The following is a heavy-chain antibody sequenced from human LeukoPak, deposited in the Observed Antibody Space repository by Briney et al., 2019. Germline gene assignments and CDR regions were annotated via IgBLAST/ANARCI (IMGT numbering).Heavy chain of an antibody. J-gene: IGHJ4*02. V-gene: IGHV1-2*02. CDR1: GYTFTGYY. Sequence: GASVRVSCKSSGYTFTGYYMHWVRQAPGQGLEWMGWINPNSGGTNYAQKFQGRVTMTRDTSISTAYMELSRLRSDDTAVYYCARGSWDCSSTSCFDLLDYWGQGTLVTDSS. D-gene: IGHD2-2*01. CDR3: ARGSWDCSSTSCFDLLDY. CDR2: INPNSGGT.